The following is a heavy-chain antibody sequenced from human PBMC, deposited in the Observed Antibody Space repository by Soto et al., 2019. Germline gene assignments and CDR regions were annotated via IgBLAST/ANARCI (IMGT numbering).Heavy chain of an antibody. V-gene: IGHV3-66*01. Sequence: GSLRLSCAASGFTVSSNYMSWVRQAPGKGLEWVSVIYSGGSTYYADSVKGRFTISRDNSKNTLYLRMNSLRAEDTAVYYCARDHDGVFWFDPWGQGTLVTVSS. J-gene: IGHJ5*02. CDR3: ARDHDGVFWFDP. CDR2: IYSGGST. CDR1: GFTVSSNY. D-gene: IGHD2-8*01.